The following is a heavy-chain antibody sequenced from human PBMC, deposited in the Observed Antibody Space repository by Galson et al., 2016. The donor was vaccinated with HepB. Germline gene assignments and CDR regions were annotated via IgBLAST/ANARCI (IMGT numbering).Heavy chain of an antibody. Sequence: SLRLSCAASGFTFSSAWMNWVRQAPGKGLEWVGRIKSKTDGGAADYVAPVKGRFSISRDDSENMVYLQMNSLTTEDTRLYYCTTKWDLYETGLPNGMDIWGQGTTVTVSS. J-gene: IGHJ6*02. V-gene: IGHV3-15*01. CDR1: GFTFSSAW. CDR3: TTKWDLYETGLPNGMDI. CDR2: IKSKTDGGAA. D-gene: IGHD2-8*01.